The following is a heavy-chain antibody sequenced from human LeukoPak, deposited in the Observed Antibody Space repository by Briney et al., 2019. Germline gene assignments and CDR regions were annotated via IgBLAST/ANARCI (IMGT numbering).Heavy chain of an antibody. J-gene: IGHJ1*01. CDR3: ARGSYCSATTCLRYFQH. CDR1: GYTFTSYD. CDR2: MNPGSGNT. D-gene: IGHD2-2*01. V-gene: IGHV1-8*01. Sequence: ASVKVSCKASGYTFTSYDIHWVRQATGQGPEWMGWMNPGSGNTGYVQKFQGRVTMTRNTSINTAYMELSSLRSEDTAMYYCARGSYCSATTCLRYFQHWGQGTLVTVSS.